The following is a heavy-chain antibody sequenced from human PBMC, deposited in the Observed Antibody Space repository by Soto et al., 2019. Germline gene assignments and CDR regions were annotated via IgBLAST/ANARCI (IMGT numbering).Heavy chain of an antibody. Sequence: SETLSLTCKVSGDSISSSGFFWGWIRQPPGKGLEWIGTVYYTGSTYYNPSLQSRLTISVDTSKNQISLTLTSVTAAVTAVYFCARAQPELWGVQYFFYGMDVWGPGTSVTVSS. CDR2: VYYTGST. V-gene: IGHV4-39*01. D-gene: IGHD3-16*01. CDR1: GDSISSSGFF. J-gene: IGHJ6*02. CDR3: ARAQPELWGVQYFFYGMDV.